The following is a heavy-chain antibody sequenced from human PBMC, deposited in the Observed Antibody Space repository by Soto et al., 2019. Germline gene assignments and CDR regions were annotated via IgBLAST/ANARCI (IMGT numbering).Heavy chain of an antibody. CDR1: GFTFSSYG. CDR2: ISYDGSNK. CDR3: AKGYSNLYWYFDL. D-gene: IGHD4-4*01. V-gene: IGHV3-30*18. Sequence: PGGSLRLSCAASGFTFSSYGMHWVRQAPGKGLEWVAVISYDGSNKYYADSVKGRLTISRDNSKNTLYLQMNSLRAEDTAVYYCAKGYSNLYWYFDLWGRGTLVTVSS. J-gene: IGHJ2*01.